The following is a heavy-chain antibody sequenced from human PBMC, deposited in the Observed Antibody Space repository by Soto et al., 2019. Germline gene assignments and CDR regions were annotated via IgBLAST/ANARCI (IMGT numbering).Heavy chain of an antibody. CDR1: GGTFTSYS. V-gene: IGHV1-69*01. Sequence: QVQLEQSGAEVKRPGSSVKVSCRASGGTFTSYSINWVRRAPGQGPEWMGAVIPRFGTTTYAQRFEGRVTVIADASKSTVFMEMSGLRSEDTAVYFCARARTVAVSGRTGGYYYYAMDLWGQGTAVTVSS. J-gene: IGHJ6*02. CDR3: ARARTVAVSGRTGGYYYYAMDL. CDR2: VIPRFGTT. D-gene: IGHD6-19*01.